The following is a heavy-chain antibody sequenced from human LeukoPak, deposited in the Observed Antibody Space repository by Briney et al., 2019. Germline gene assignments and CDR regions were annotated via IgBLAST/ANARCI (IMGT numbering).Heavy chain of an antibody. CDR2: ISSSSSYI. J-gene: IGHJ4*01. D-gene: IGHD4-23*01. Sequence: GGSLRLSCAASGFTFSSYAMSWVRQAPGKGLEWVSAISSSSSYIYYADSVKGRFTISRDNAKNSLYLQMNSLRAEDTAVYYCARMGGNSIVYWGQGTLVTVSS. CDR3: ARMGGNSIVY. CDR1: GFTFSSYA. V-gene: IGHV3-21*01.